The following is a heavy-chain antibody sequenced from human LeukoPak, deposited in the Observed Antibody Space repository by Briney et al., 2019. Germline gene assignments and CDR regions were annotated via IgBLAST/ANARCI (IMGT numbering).Heavy chain of an antibody. CDR2: ISGSGGST. CDR1: GFTFSSYA. J-gene: IGHJ4*02. V-gene: IGHV3-23*01. D-gene: IGHD2-15*01. Sequence: GGSLRLSCAASGFTFSSYAMSWVRQAPGKGLEWVSAISGSGGSTYYADSVKGRFTISRDNSKNTLYLQMNSLGAEDTAVYYCAKVGPVVAARTPLADYWGQGTLVTVSS. CDR3: AKVGPVVAARTPLADY.